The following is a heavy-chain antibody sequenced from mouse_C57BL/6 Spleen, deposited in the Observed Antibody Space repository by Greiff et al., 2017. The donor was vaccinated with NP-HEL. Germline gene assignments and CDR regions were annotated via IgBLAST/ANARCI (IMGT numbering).Heavy chain of an antibody. CDR1: GYTFTSYW. CDR2: IDPSDSET. Sequence: QVQLKQPGAELVRPGSSVKLSCKASGYTFTSYWMHWVKQRPIQGLEWIGNIDPSDSETHYNQKFKDKATLTVDKSSSTAYMQLSSLTSEDSAVYYCARGGYDYGFFDYWGQGTTLTVSS. J-gene: IGHJ2*01. V-gene: IGHV1-52*01. D-gene: IGHD2-4*01. CDR3: ARGGYDYGFFDY.